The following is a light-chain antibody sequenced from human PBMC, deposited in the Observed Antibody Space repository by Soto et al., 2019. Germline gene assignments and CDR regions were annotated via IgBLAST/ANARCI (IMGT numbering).Light chain of an antibody. CDR3: VQDYNYPRT. Sequence: AIQMTQSPSSLSASVGDRVTITCRASQGIRNDLGWYQQKPGKAPKLLIYAASSLQSGVPSRFSGSGSGTDFTLTISSLQPADFATYYCVQDYNYPRTFGQGTKVDIK. CDR1: QGIRND. CDR2: AAS. V-gene: IGKV1-6*01. J-gene: IGKJ1*01.